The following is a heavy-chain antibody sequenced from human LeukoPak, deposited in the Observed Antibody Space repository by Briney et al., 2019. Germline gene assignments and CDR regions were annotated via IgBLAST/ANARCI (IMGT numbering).Heavy chain of an antibody. CDR3: ASPLGGIAAAGSGLDY. V-gene: IGHV3-48*03. CDR2: ISSSGSTI. Sequence: GGSLRLSCAASGFTFSSYEMNWVRQAPGKGLEWVSYISSSGSTIYYADSVKGRFTISRDNAKNSLYLQMNSLRAEDTAVYYCASPLGGIAAAGSGLDYWGQGTLVTVSS. J-gene: IGHJ4*02. D-gene: IGHD6-13*01. CDR1: GFTFSSYE.